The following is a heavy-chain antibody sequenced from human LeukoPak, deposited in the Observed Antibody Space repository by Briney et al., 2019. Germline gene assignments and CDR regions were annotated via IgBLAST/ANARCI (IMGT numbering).Heavy chain of an antibody. CDR1: GFTFSSYS. CDR2: ISSSSSYI. D-gene: IGHD5-12*01. CDR3: ARLDNAWIVAN. J-gene: IGHJ4*02. Sequence: GGSLRLSCAASGFTFSSYSMNWVRQAPGKGLEWVSSISSSSSYIYYADSVKGRFTISRDNAKNSLYLQMNSLRAEDTAVYYCARLDNAWIVANWGQGTLVTVSS. V-gene: IGHV3-21*01.